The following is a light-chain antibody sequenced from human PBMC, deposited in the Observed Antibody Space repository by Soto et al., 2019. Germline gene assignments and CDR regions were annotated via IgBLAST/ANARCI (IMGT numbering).Light chain of an antibody. CDR3: CSYAGSSTFVYV. CDR2: EVS. Sequence: QSVLTKPASLTGSPGQSITISCTGTSSDVGSYNLVSWYQQHPGKAPKLMIYEVSKRPSGVSNRFSGSKSGNTASLTISGLQAEDEADYYCCSYAGSSTFVYVFGTGTKVTVL. V-gene: IGLV2-23*02. CDR1: SSDVGSYNL. J-gene: IGLJ1*01.